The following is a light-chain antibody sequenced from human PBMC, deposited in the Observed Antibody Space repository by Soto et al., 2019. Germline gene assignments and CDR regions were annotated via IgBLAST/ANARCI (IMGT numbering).Light chain of an antibody. CDR2: EVS. V-gene: IGLV2-14*01. CDR3: SSYTSGGYV. J-gene: IGLJ1*01. Sequence: QSALTQPASVSGSPGQSITISCTGTSSDVGGYNYVSWFQQHPGKAPKLMIYEVSNRPSGVSNRFSGSKSGNTASLTISGLQAEDAADYYCSSYTSGGYVFGTGTKVTVL. CDR1: SSDVGGYNY.